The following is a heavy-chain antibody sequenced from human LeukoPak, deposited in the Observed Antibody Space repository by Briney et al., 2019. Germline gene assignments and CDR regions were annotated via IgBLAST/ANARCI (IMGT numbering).Heavy chain of an antibody. CDR2: MNPNSGNT. CDR1: GYTFTSYD. Sequence: ASVKVSCKASGYTFTSYDINWVRQATGQGLEWMGWMNPNSGNTGYAQKFQGRVTMTRNTSITTAYMELCSLRSEDTAMYYCARGPTGTHHYYMDVWGKGTTVTVSS. V-gene: IGHV1-8*01. J-gene: IGHJ6*03. D-gene: IGHD1-1*01. CDR3: ARGPTGTHHYYMDV.